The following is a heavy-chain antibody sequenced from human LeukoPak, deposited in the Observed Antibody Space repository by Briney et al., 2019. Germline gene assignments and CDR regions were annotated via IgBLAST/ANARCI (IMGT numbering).Heavy chain of an antibody. CDR1: GFTFSYYG. D-gene: IGHD6-6*01. CDR3: ARGGAARPDI. CDR2: ISSSSNSI. Sequence: GGSLRLSCTASGFTFSYYGIDWVRQAPGKGLDWVSYISSSSNSIYYADSVKGRFTISRDNAKNSLYLQTNNLRADDTAVYYCARGGAARPDIWGQGTMVTVSS. J-gene: IGHJ3*02. V-gene: IGHV3-48*01.